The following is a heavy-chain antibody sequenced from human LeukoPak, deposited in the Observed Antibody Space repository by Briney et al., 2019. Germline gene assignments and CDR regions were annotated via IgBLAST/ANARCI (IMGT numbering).Heavy chain of an antibody. Sequence: PGGSLRLSCAASGFTFSDYAMSWVRQAPGKGLEWVSGISGSGGDTYYADSVKGRFTISRDNSKNTLFLQMNSLRAEDTAVYYCAKGSWVFIVGATHFFDYWGQGTLVTVSS. CDR3: AKGSWVFIVGATHFFDY. CDR2: ISGSGGDT. J-gene: IGHJ4*02. V-gene: IGHV3-23*01. D-gene: IGHD1-26*01. CDR1: GFTFSDYA.